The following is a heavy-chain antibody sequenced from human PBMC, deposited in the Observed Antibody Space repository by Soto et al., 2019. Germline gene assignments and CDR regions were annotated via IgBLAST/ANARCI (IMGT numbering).Heavy chain of an antibody. J-gene: IGHJ4*02. D-gene: IGHD6-6*01. CDR3: TRGGYSSSSFDY. V-gene: IGHV1-46*03. CDR1: GYTFTNYD. CDR2: IKTSGGST. Sequence: QVQLVQSGAEVKKPGASVKISCKASGYTFTNYDMHWVRQAPGQGLKWMGIIKTSGGSTNSAQMFQGRVTMTRDTTTSTVYMELNSLKSEDTAVYYCTRGGYSSSSFDYWDQGTLVTVSS.